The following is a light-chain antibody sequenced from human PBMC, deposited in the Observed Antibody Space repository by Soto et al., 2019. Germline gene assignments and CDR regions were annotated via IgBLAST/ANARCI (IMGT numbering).Light chain of an antibody. J-gene: IGKJ5*01. Sequence: DIVLTQSPATLSLSPGERVTLSCRASQSVGSYLAWYQQKPGQPPRLLIFDASNRATGIPARFSGTGSGTDFTLTISSLGPEDIAVYYCQRRSSWPTVGQGTQLEIK. CDR2: DAS. CDR3: QRRSSWPT. CDR1: QSVGSY. V-gene: IGKV3-11*01.